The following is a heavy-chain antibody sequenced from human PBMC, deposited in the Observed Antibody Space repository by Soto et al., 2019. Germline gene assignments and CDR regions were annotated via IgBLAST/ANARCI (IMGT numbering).Heavy chain of an antibody. Sequence: EVQLLESGGGLVQPGGSLRISCTASGFTFDNYAMAWVRQAPGKGLEWVAGISGSGDRTNYVDSVKGRFTISRDNSKNRLYLQMKSLRAEDTALYYCAKYYAVRGIITNLFDSWGQGTLVAVSS. J-gene: IGHJ5*01. CDR2: ISGSGDRT. D-gene: IGHD3-10*01. CDR3: AKYYAVRGIITNLFDS. CDR1: GFTFDNYA. V-gene: IGHV3-23*01.